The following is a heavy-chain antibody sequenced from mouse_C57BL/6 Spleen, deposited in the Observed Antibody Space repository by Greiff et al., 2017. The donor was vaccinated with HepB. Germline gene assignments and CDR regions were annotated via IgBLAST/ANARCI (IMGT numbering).Heavy chain of an antibody. Sequence: QVQLQQPGAELVKPGASVKLSCKASGYTFTSYWMHWVKQRPGQGLEWIGMIRPNSGSTNYNEKFKSKATLTVDKSSSTAYMQLSSLTSEDSAVYYCARPPYYYGSIYFDYWGQGTTLTVSS. CDR3: ARPPYYYGSIYFDY. V-gene: IGHV1-64*01. CDR2: IRPNSGST. CDR1: GYTFTSYW. D-gene: IGHD1-1*01. J-gene: IGHJ2*01.